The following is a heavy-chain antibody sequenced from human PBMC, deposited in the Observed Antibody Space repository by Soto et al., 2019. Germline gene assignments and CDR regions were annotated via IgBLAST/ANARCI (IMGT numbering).Heavy chain of an antibody. V-gene: IGHV5-10-1*01. J-gene: IGHJ6*02. CDR1: GYSFTSYW. Sequence: GESLKISCKGSGYSFTSYWISWVRQMPGKGLEWMGRIDPSDSYTNYSPSFQGHVTISADKSISTAYLQWSSLKASDTAMYYCARRTHSSSWYGRNYYYYYGMDVWGQGTTVTVS. CDR2: IDPSDSYT. CDR3: ARRTHSSSWYGRNYYYYYGMDV. D-gene: IGHD6-13*01.